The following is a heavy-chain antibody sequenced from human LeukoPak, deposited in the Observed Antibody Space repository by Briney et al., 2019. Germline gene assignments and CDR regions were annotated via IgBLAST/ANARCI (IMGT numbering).Heavy chain of an antibody. D-gene: IGHD2-2*01. Sequence: PGGSLRLXCAASGFTFSSYGMHWVRPAPGKGLDSVAFIRYDGTNKYYADSLKGRFTISRDNSKNTLYLQMNSLRAEDTAVYYCAKDVLGYCSSTSCSRDDAFDIWGQGTMVTVSS. CDR3: AKDVLGYCSSTSCSRDDAFDI. V-gene: IGHV3-30*02. CDR1: GFTFSSYG. J-gene: IGHJ3*02. CDR2: IRYDGTNK.